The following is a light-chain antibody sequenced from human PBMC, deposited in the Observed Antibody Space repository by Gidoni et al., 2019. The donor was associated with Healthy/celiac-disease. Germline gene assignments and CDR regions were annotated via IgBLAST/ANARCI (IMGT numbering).Light chain of an antibody. CDR3: QQYYSYPRT. CDR1: QCISSY. V-gene: IGKV1-8*01. CDR2: AAS. J-gene: IGKJ1*01. Sequence: AIRMTQSASSFSASIGDRVTITCRSSQCISSYLAWYQQKPGKATKLLIYAASTLQSGVPSRFSGSGSATDFTLTISCLQSEDFATYYCQQYYSYPRTFGQGTKVEIK.